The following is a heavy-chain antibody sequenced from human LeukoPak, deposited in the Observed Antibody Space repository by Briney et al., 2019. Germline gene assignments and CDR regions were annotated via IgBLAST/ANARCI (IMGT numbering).Heavy chain of an antibody. CDR1: GGAFRGYY. CDR2: INHSGST. D-gene: IGHD1-1*01. J-gene: IGHJ6*02. Sequence: SETLSLTCAVYGGAFRGYYCSWLREPPGKGLEGIGEINHSGSTNYNPPLKSRVTRSVDTSPTHLSLKVPSVTAADTAVYYCATMTKRRTEDYYYYAMDVWGQGTTVTVSS. V-gene: IGHV4-34*01. CDR3: ATMTKRRTEDYYYYAMDV.